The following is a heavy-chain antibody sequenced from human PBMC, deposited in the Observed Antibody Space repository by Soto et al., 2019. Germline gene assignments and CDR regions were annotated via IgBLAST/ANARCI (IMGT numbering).Heavy chain of an antibody. Sequence: GGSLRLSCAASGFTFSSYAMSWVRQAPGKGLEWVSAISGSGGSTYYADSVKGRFTISRDNSKNTLYLQVNSLRAEDTAVYYCAKDRHPDGIWTFDYWGQGALVTVSS. D-gene: IGHD3-9*01. V-gene: IGHV3-23*01. CDR2: ISGSGGST. CDR3: AKDRHPDGIWTFDY. J-gene: IGHJ4*02. CDR1: GFTFSSYA.